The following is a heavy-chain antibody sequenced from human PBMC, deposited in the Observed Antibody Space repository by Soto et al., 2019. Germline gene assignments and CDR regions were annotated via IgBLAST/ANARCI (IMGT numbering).Heavy chain of an antibody. V-gene: IGHV3-7*01. CDR3: ARVLKGWFSRGPHGMDV. Sequence: QTGGSLRLSCAASGFTFSSYWMSWVRQAPGKGLEWVANIKQDGSEKYYVDSVKGRFTISRGNAKNSLYLQMNSLRAEDTAVYYCARVLKGWFSRGPHGMDVWGQGTTVTVSS. CDR1: GFTFSSYW. CDR2: IKQDGSEK. D-gene: IGHD2-15*01. J-gene: IGHJ6*02.